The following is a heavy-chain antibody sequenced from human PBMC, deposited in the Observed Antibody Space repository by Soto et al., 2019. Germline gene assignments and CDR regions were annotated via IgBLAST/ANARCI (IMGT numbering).Heavy chain of an antibody. J-gene: IGHJ5*02. D-gene: IGHD2-21*01. Sequence: SETLSLTCTVSGGSISSSSYYWGWVRQPPGKGLEWIGSIYYSGSTYYNPSLKSRVTISVDTSKNQFSLKLSSVTAADTAVYYCARRFAVMATNWFDPWGQGTLVTVSS. CDR2: IYYSGST. CDR1: GGSISSSSYY. V-gene: IGHV4-39*01. CDR3: ARRFAVMATNWFDP.